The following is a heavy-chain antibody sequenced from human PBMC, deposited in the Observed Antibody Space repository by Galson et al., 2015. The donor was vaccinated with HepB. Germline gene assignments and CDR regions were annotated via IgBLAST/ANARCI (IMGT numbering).Heavy chain of an antibody. V-gene: IGHV1-46*03. CDR3: AREPVLEQWSHWNYFDY. J-gene: IGHJ4*02. CDR2: INPSGGST. D-gene: IGHD6-19*01. CDR1: GYTFTSYY. Sequence: SVKVSCKASGYTFTSYYMHWVRQAPGQGLEWMGIINPSGGSTSYAQKFQGRVTMTRDTSTSTVYMELSSLRSEDTAVYYCAREPVLEQWSHWNYFDYWGQGTLVTVSS.